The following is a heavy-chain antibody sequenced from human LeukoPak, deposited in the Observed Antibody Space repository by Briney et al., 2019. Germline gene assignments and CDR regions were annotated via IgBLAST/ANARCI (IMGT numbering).Heavy chain of an antibody. D-gene: IGHD2-2*01. V-gene: IGHV4-59*01. CDR3: ARDPSDIVVVPAEIWGSDP. CDR2: IYYSGST. J-gene: IGHJ5*02. Sequence: KPSETLSLTCTVSGGSISSYYWSWIRQPPGKGLEWIGYIYYSGSTNYNPSLKSRVTISVDTSKNQFSLKLSSVTAADTAVYYCARDPSDIVVVPAEIWGSDPWGQGTLVTVSS. CDR1: GGSISSYY.